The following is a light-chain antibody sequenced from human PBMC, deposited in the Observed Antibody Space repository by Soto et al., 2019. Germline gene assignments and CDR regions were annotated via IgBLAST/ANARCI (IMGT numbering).Light chain of an antibody. CDR2: AAS. CDR1: QGIASY. J-gene: IGKJ4*01. CDR3: QQLNTYPVT. V-gene: IGKV1-9*01. Sequence: DIQLTQSPSFLSASVGDRVTITCRASQGIASYLAWYQQRPGKAPKLLIYAASTLQSGVPSRFSGSGSGTEFTLTISSLQXEDFATYYCQQLNTYPVTFGGGTKVDIK.